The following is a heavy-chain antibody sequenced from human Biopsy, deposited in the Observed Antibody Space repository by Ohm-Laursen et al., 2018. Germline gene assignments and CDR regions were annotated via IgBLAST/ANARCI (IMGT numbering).Heavy chain of an antibody. D-gene: IGHD2-15*01. CDR1: AGSISSFY. J-gene: IGHJ4*02. CDR3: ARRGSGGRSFDH. CDR2: ISDSGST. Sequence: GTLSLTCTVSAGSISSFYWTWIRQPPGQGPEWIGDISDSGSTNYKPSLKSRVIISVDTSKNQFSLNRSSVTAADTAVYYCARRGSGGRSFDHWGQGTLVTVSS. V-gene: IGHV4-59*08.